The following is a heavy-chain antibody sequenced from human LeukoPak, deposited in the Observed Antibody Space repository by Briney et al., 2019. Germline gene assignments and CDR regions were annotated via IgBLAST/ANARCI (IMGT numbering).Heavy chain of an antibody. J-gene: IGHJ1*01. Sequence: GGSLRLSCAASGFTFSDYYMSWIRQAPGKGLEWVSYISSSGSTKYYADSVKGRFTISRDNAKNSLYLQMNSLRAEDTAVYYCARDYYDSSGYDGYFQHWGQGTLVTVSS. D-gene: IGHD3-22*01. CDR1: GFTFSDYY. V-gene: IGHV3-11*04. CDR2: ISSSGSTK. CDR3: ARDYYDSSGYDGYFQH.